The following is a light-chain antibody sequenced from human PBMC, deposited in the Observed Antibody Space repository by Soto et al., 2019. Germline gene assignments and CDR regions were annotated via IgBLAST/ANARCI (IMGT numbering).Light chain of an antibody. CDR3: QQRSNWPRT. CDR1: QSVSSD. J-gene: IGKJ1*01. CDR2: AAS. Sequence: EIVLTQSPATLSLSPGERATLSCRASQSVSSDLGWYQQKPGQAPRLLIYAASSRVTGIPARFSGSGSGTDFTLTISSLEPEDFAVYYCQQRSNWPRTFGQGTKVDI. V-gene: IGKV3-11*01.